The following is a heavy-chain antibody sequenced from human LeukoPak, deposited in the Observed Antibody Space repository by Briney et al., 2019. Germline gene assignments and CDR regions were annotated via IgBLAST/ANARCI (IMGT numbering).Heavy chain of an antibody. CDR1: GYIFTDYG. V-gene: IGHV1-18*01. CDR2: ISAYNGNT. CDR3: ARGVRVEMAKKISSYFDY. D-gene: IGHD5-24*01. J-gene: IGHJ4*02. Sequence: GASVRVSCKASGYIFTDYGITWVRQAPGQGLEWMGWISAYNGNTNYAQKFQGWVTMTRDTSISTAYMELSRLRSDDTAVYYCARGVRVEMAKKISSYFDYWGQGTLVTVSS.